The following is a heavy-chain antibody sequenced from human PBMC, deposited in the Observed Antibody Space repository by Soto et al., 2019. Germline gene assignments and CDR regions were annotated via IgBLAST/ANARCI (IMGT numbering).Heavy chain of an antibody. V-gene: IGHV3-23*01. D-gene: IGHD6-13*01. J-gene: IGHJ4*02. CDR3: AKDPGYSSSKPRFDY. CDR2: ISGSGGST. Sequence: PGGSLRLSCAASGFTFSSYAMSWVRQAPGKGLEWVSAISGSGGSTYYADSVKGRFTISRDNSKNTLYLQMNSLRAEDTAVYYCAKDPGYSSSKPRFDYWGQGTLVTVSS. CDR1: GFTFSSYA.